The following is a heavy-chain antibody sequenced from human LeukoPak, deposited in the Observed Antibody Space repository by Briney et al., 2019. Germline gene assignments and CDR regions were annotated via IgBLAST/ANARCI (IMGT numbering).Heavy chain of an antibody. J-gene: IGHJ4*02. CDR2: ITDSGGST. CDR3: TRQDVRGGY. CDR1: GFTFSSYW. D-gene: IGHD3-10*02. Sequence: GGSLRLSCAASGFTFSSYWMHWVRQAPGKGLEWVSTITDSGGSTYYADSVKGRFTLSRDNSKNTLSLQLNSLRAEDTALYYCTRQDVRGGYWGQGTLVTVSS. V-gene: IGHV3-23*01.